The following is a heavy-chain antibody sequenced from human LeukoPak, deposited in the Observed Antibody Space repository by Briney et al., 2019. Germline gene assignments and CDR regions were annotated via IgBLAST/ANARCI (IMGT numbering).Heavy chain of an antibody. V-gene: IGHV3-21*01. CDR1: GFTFSSYS. Sequence: PGGSLRLSCAASGFTFSSYSMNWVRQAPGKGLEWVSSISSSSSYIYYADSVKGRFTISRDNAKNSLYLQMNSLRAEDTAVYYCTTTSRQQLMYYYMDVWGKGTTVTVSS. D-gene: IGHD6-13*01. J-gene: IGHJ6*03. CDR3: TTTSRQQLMYYYMDV. CDR2: ISSSSSYI.